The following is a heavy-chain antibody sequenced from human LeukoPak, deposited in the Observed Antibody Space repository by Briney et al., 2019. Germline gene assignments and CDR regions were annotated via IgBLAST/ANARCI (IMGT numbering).Heavy chain of an antibody. J-gene: IGHJ4*02. CDR3: ARAPPYYYGSGSYPLDY. D-gene: IGHD3-10*01. V-gene: IGHV3-9*01. CDR1: GFTFDDYA. Sequence: GGSLRLSCAASGFTFDDYAMHWVRQAPGKGLEWVSGISWNSGSIGYADSVKGRFTISRDNAKNSLYLQMNSLRAEDTAVYYCARAPPYYYGSGSYPLDYWGQGTLVTVSS. CDR2: ISWNSGSI.